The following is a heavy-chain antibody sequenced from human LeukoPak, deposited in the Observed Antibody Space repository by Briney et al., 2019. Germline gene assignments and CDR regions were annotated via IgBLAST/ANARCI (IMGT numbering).Heavy chain of an antibody. Sequence: GGSLRLSCAASGFTVSSNYMSWVRQAPGKGLEWVSVIYSGGSTYYADSVKGRFTISRDNSKNTLYLQMNSLRPEDTAVYYCAKAIWVAATSSWFCLDYWGQGTLVTVSP. CDR2: IYSGGST. D-gene: IGHD3-10*01. V-gene: IGHV3-53*05. CDR1: GFTVSSNY. CDR3: AKAIWVAATSSWFCLDY. J-gene: IGHJ4*02.